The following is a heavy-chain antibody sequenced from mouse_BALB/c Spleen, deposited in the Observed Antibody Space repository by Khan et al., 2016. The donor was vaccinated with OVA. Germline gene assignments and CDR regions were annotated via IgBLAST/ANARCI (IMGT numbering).Heavy chain of an antibody. CDR1: GYTFTDYG. D-gene: IGHD1-1*01. V-gene: IGHV1S137*01. CDR2: ITTYSGDT. Sequence: QVQLKQSGPGLVRPGVSVKISCKGSGYTFTDYGMHWVRQSPAKSLEWIGVITTYSGDTNYNQKFKGKATMTVDKSSSTAYMELARLTSEDSAIYYCARLTLRLDYWGQGTSVTVSS. J-gene: IGHJ4*01. CDR3: ARLTLRLDY.